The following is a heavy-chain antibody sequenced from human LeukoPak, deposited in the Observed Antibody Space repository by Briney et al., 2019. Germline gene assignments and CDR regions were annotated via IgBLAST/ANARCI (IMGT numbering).Heavy chain of an antibody. D-gene: IGHD3-10*01. CDR1: GGSISSSSYY. CDR3: ARGGNTYYYGSGSYFYYYYYYMDV. J-gene: IGHJ6*03. CDR2: IYYSGST. V-gene: IGHV4-39*01. Sequence: SETLSLTCTVSGGSISSSSYYWGWIRQPPGKGLEWIGSIYYSGSTYYNPSLKSRVTISVDTSKNQFSLKLSSVTAADTAVYYCARGGNTYYYGSGSYFYYYYYYMDVWGKGTTVTISS.